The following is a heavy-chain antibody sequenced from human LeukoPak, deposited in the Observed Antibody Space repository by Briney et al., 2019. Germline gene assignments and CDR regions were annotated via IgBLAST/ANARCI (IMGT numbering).Heavy chain of an antibody. CDR3: ARVVVVPAAENWFDP. J-gene: IGHJ5*02. D-gene: IGHD2-2*01. CDR1: GGSTSSYY. Sequence: PSETLSLTCTVSGGSTSSYYWSWIRQPAGKGLEWIGRIYTSGSTNYNPSLKSRVTMSVDTSKNQFSLKLSSVTAADTAVYYCARVVVVPAAENWFDPWGQRTLVTVSS. CDR2: IYTSGST. V-gene: IGHV4-4*07.